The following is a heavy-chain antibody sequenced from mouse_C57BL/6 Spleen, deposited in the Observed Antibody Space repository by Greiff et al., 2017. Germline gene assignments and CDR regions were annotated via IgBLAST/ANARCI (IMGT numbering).Heavy chain of an antibody. CDR3: ARSAYDYGNWYFDV. Sequence: QVQLQQPGAELVRPGSSVKLSCKASGYTFTSYWMHWVKQRPIQGLEWIGNIDPSDSETHYNQKFKDKATLTVDKSSSTAYMQLSGLTSEDSAVYYCARSAYDYGNWYFDVWGTGTTVTVSS. D-gene: IGHD2-4*01. J-gene: IGHJ1*03. CDR1: GYTFTSYW. V-gene: IGHV1-52*01. CDR2: IDPSDSET.